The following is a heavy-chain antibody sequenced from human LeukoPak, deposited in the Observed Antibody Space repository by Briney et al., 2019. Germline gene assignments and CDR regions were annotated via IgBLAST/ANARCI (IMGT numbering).Heavy chain of an antibody. Sequence: ASVKVSCKASGYTFTNYEINWVRQATGQGLEWMGWMNPNSGDTGFAQKFQDRVTITRNTSISTAYMELSSLRSEDTAVYYCARSSPHDSSGYLFDYWGHGTLVTVSS. D-gene: IGHD3-22*01. CDR1: GYTFTNYE. CDR3: ARSSPHDSSGYLFDY. V-gene: IGHV1-8*03. CDR2: MNPNSGDT. J-gene: IGHJ4*01.